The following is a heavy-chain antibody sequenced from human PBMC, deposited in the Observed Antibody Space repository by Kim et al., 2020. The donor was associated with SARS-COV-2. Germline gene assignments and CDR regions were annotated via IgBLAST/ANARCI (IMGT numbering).Heavy chain of an antibody. Sequence: ASVKVSCKASGYTFTGYHMHWVRQAPGQGLEWMGRINPNSGGTNYAQKFQGRVTMTRDTSISTAYMELGRLRSDDTAVYYCARDTAMVPEYYFDYWGQGTLVTVSS. D-gene: IGHD5-18*01. CDR2: INPNSGGT. CDR1: GYTFTGYH. CDR3: ARDTAMVPEYYFDY. J-gene: IGHJ4*02. V-gene: IGHV1-2*06.